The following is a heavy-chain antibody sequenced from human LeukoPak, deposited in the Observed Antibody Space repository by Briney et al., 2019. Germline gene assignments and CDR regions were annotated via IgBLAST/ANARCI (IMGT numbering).Heavy chain of an antibody. D-gene: IGHD2/OR15-2a*01. CDR3: ARESRRSYCNEH. CDR2: VYYSGST. Sequence: KSSETLSLTCTVSGGSISTYYWSWIRQPPGKGLEWIGYVYYSGSTNYNPSLKSRVTISADTSKNQFSLKLSSVTAADTAAYYCARESRRSYCNEHWGQGTLVTVSS. V-gene: IGHV4-59*12. J-gene: IGHJ1*01. CDR1: GGSISTYY.